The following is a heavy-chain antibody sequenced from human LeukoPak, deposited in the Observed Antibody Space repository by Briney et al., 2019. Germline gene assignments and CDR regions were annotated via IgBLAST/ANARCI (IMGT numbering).Heavy chain of an antibody. D-gene: IGHD6-19*01. CDR3: ARSERYSSGWYFYFDY. CDR1: GGSISTYY. CDR2: IYYSGST. J-gene: IGHJ4*02. V-gene: IGHV4-59*01. Sequence: SSETLSLTCTVSGGSISTYYWSWIRQPPGKGLEWIGYIYYSGSTNYNTSLKSRVTISIDTYKNQCSLNLSSVTAADTAVYYCARSERYSSGWYFYFDYWGQGTLVTVSS.